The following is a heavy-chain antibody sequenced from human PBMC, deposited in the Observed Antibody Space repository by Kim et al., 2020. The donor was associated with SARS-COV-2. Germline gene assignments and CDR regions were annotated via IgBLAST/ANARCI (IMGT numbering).Heavy chain of an antibody. V-gene: IGHV3-11*06. Sequence: KGRVTISRDTAKNSLYLQMNSLRAEDTAVYYCARDSFHYDSSGYYNFFDYWGQGTLVTVSS. J-gene: IGHJ4*02. CDR3: ARDSFHYDSSGYYNFFDY. D-gene: IGHD3-22*01.